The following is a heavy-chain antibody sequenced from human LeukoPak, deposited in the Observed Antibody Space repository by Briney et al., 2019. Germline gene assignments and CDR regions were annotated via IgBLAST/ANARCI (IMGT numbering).Heavy chain of an antibody. CDR3: ARDSLTTGPAYYHYGMDV. V-gene: IGHV3-30-3*01. CDR1: GFTFSSYA. CDR2: ISYDGSNK. D-gene: IGHD4-11*01. J-gene: IGHJ6*02. Sequence: PGGSLRLSCAASGFTFSSYAMHWVRQAPGKGLEWVAVISYDGSNKYYADSVKGRFTISRDNSKNTLYLQMNSLRAEDTAVYYCARDSLTTGPAYYHYGMDVWGQGTTVTVSS.